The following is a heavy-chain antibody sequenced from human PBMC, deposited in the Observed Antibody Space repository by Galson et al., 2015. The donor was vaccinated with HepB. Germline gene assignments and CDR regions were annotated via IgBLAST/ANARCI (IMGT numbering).Heavy chain of an antibody. D-gene: IGHD6-19*01. CDR3: ARGRRGSDRHTVFDY. CDR2: MNPNSGNT. CDR1: GYTFTSYD. J-gene: IGHJ4*02. V-gene: IGHV1-8*01. Sequence: CKASGYTFTSYDINWVRLAPGQGLEWMGWMNPNSGNTGFAQRFQGRVSMTRDASISTAYMELTNLRNDDTAIYYCARGRRGSDRHTVFDYWGQGALVTVSA.